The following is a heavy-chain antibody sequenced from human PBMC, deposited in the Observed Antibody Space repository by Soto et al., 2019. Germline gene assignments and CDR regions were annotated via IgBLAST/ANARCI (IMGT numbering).Heavy chain of an antibody. CDR3: ARGDSTDCSNGVCSFFYNHDMDV. CDR2: INPKSGGT. V-gene: IGHV1-2*04. Sequence: ASVKVSCKASGYSFTDYHIHWVRQAPGQGLEWLGRINPKSGGTSTAQKFQGWVTMTTDTSISTASMELTRLTSDDTAIYYCARGDSTDCSNGVCSFFYNHDMDVWGQGITFTVSS. CDR1: GYSFTDYH. J-gene: IGHJ6*02. D-gene: IGHD2-8*01.